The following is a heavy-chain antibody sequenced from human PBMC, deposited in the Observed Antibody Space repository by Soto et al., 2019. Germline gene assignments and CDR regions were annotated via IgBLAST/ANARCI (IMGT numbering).Heavy chain of an antibody. CDR1: GYTFTSYA. J-gene: IGHJ4*02. D-gene: IGHD3-10*01. Sequence: QVQLVQSGAEEKKPGASVKVSCKASGYTFTSYAMHWVRQAPGQSLAWMGWINPGNGNTKSSQNFQGRVTITRDTSASTAYMELSSLRSEDTAVYYCARGGPPIDYWGQGTLVTVSS. CDR2: INPGNGNT. V-gene: IGHV1-3*05. CDR3: ARGGPPIDY.